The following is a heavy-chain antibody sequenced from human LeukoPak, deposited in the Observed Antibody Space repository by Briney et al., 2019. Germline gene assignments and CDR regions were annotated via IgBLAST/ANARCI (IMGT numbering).Heavy chain of an antibody. J-gene: IGHJ4*02. Sequence: GGSLRLSCAASGFIFSRYTINWVRQAPGKGLEWVSSIWSDSADIHYADSVKGRFTISRDNAKNSLYLQMNSLRAEDSAVYYCARDRILIVGASPFFDYWGQGTLVTVSS. D-gene: IGHD1-26*01. CDR2: IWSDSADI. CDR3: ARDRILIVGASPFFDY. CDR1: GFIFSRYT. V-gene: IGHV3-21*01.